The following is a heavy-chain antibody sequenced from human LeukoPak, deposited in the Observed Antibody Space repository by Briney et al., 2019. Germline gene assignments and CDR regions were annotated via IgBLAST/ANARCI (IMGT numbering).Heavy chain of an antibody. CDR3: ARMRDYYGSGSYYNSSYPSSWYFDL. CDR2: INHSGST. Sequence: PSETLSLTCAVYGGSFSGYYWSWIRQPPGKGLEWIGEINHSGSTNYNPSLKSRVTISVDTSKNQFSLKLSSVIAADTAVYYCARMRDYYGSGSYYNSSYPSSWYFDLWGRGTLVTVSS. D-gene: IGHD3-10*01. J-gene: IGHJ2*01. V-gene: IGHV4-34*01. CDR1: GGSFSGYY.